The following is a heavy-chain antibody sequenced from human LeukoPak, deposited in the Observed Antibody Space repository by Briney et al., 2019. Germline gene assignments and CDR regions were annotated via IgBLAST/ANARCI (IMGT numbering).Heavy chain of an antibody. CDR3: AKDAGYSSGWSTI. V-gene: IGHV3-33*06. Sequence: PGGSLRLSCAASGFNFSRNGMHWVRQAPGKGLEWVAVIWYDGSNKYYADSVKGRFTISRDNSKNTLYLQMNSLRAEDTAVYYCAKDAGYSSGWSTIWGQGALVTVSS. D-gene: IGHD6-19*01. CDR2: IWYDGSNK. CDR1: GFNFSRNG. J-gene: IGHJ4*02.